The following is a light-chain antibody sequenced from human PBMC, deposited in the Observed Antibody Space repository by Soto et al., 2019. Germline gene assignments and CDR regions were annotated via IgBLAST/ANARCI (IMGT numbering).Light chain of an antibody. V-gene: IGKV3-15*01. J-gene: IGKJ2*01. Sequence: EIVMTQSRATLSVSPGERATLSCRASQSVRYNLAWYQQKPGQAPRLLIYGASTRAIDIPPRFSGSGSGTEFTLTINSLQSEDFAVYYCHQYNSWFTFGQGTKLEIK. CDR2: GAS. CDR1: QSVRYN. CDR3: HQYNSWFT.